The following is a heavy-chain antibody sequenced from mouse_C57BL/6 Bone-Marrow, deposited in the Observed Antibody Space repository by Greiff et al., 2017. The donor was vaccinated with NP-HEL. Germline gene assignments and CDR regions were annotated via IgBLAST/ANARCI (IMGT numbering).Heavy chain of an antibody. V-gene: IGHV1-80*01. CDR1: GYAFSSYW. J-gene: IGHJ4*01. D-gene: IGHD1-3*01. CDR3: ASLNYYYAMDY. CDR2: IYPGDGDT. Sequence: VQLQQSGAELVKPGASVKISCKASGYAFSSYWMNWVKQRPGKGLEWIGQIYPGDGDTNYNGKFKGEATLTADKSSSTAYMQLSSLTSEDSAVYFCASLNYYYAMDYWGQGTSVTVSS.